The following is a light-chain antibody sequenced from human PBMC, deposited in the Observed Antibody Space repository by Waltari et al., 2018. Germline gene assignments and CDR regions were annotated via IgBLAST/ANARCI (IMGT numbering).Light chain of an antibody. Sequence: QSALTQPASVSGSPGQSITISCYGTSSDLGFYNYVSCYQQHPGKAPKLIIYDVSQRPSGVSDRFSGSKSGNTASLTISGLQAEDEADYYCNSYTGSSSWVFGGGTKVTVL. CDR2: DVS. CDR1: SSDLGFYNY. CDR3: NSYTGSSSWV. J-gene: IGLJ3*02. V-gene: IGLV2-14*01.